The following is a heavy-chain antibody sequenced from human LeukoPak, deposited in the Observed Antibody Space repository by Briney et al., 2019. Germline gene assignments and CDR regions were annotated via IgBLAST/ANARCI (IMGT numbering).Heavy chain of an antibody. J-gene: IGHJ4*02. Sequence: GGSLRLSCSASGFTFSTYPMHWVRQAPGRGLEYVSSISSDGDSTYYADSVKGRFTISRDNSKNSLYLQVNSLRTEDTALYYCARGRFGEFSKSLDYWGQGTLVTVSS. CDR2: ISSDGDST. CDR1: GFTFSTYP. CDR3: ARGRFGEFSKSLDY. D-gene: IGHD3-10*01. V-gene: IGHV3-64*04.